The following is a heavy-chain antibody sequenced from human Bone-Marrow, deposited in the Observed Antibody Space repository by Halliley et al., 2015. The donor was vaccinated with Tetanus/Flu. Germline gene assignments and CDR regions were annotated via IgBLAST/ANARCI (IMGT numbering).Heavy chain of an antibody. Sequence: WVAQMKKDGSEICYVNSGKGRFTVSRDNAKNSLYLQMNSLRVEDTAVYYCARWGESPTSTENDWGQGTLVTVSS. D-gene: IGHD2-21*01. J-gene: IGHJ4*02. CDR2: MKKDGSEI. V-gene: IGHV3-7*03. CDR3: ARWGESPTSTEND.